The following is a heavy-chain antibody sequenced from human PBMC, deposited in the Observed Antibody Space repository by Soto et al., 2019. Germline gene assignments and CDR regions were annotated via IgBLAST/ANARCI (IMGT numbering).Heavy chain of an antibody. CDR3: ARVSAAAATPLYYYGMDV. CDR1: GYTFTSYG. J-gene: IGHJ6*02. CDR2: ISAYNGNT. Sequence: ASVKVSCKASGYTFTSYGISWVRQAPGQGLEWMGWISAYNGNTNYAQKLQGRVTMTTDTSTSTAYMELRSLRSDDTAVYYCARVSAAAATPLYYYGMDVWGQGTTVTV. V-gene: IGHV1-18*04. D-gene: IGHD2-15*01.